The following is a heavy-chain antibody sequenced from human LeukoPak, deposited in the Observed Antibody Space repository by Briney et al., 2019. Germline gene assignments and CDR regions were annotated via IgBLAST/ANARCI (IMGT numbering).Heavy chain of an antibody. J-gene: IGHJ4*02. CDR3: TRDPRRLDY. CDR2: ISSDGSRV. V-gene: IGHV3-74*01. Sequence: PGGSLTLSCAASGFTFSDYWMHWARQAPGKGLVWVSRISSDGSRVTYADSVKGRFTISRDNAKNTLYLQMNSLRAEDTAVYYCTRDPRRLDYWGQGTLVTVSS. CDR1: GFTFSDYW.